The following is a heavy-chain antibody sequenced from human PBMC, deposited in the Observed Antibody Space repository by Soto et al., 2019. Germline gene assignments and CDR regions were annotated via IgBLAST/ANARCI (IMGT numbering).Heavy chain of an antibody. CDR1: GFTFDDYA. V-gene: IGHV3-9*01. Sequence: LRLSCAASGFTFDDYAMHWVRQAPGKGLEWVSGISWNSGSIGYADSVKGRFTISRDNAKNSLYLQMNSLRAEDTALYYCAKDSGSGSQNVYYYYMDVWGKRTTDTVSS. D-gene: IGHD3-10*01. CDR3: AKDSGSGSQNVYYYYMDV. J-gene: IGHJ6*03. CDR2: ISWNSGSI.